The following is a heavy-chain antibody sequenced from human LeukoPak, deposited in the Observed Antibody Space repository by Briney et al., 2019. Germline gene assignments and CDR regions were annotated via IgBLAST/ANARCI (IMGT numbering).Heavy chain of an antibody. V-gene: IGHV1-8*02. D-gene: IGHD6-13*01. Sequence: ASVKVSCKASGYTFTNYAISWVRQATGQGLEWMGWMNPNSGNTGYAQKFQGRVTMTRNTSISTAYMELSSLRSEDTAVYYCARGLIAAAGYNWFDPWGQGTLVTVSS. J-gene: IGHJ5*02. CDR3: ARGLIAAAGYNWFDP. CDR1: GYTFTNYA. CDR2: MNPNSGNT.